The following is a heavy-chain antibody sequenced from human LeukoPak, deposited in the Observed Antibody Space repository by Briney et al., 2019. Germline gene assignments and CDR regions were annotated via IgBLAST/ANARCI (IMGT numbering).Heavy chain of an antibody. CDR1: GGSISSYY. CDR2: IYYSGST. CDR3: ARAGYGASDFDY. D-gene: IGHD4-17*01. Sequence: SETLSLTCTVSGGSISSYYWGWIRQPPGKGLEWIGSIYYSGSTYYNPSLKSRVTISVDTSKNQFSLKLSSVTAADPAVYYCARAGYGASDFDYWGQGTLVTVSS. V-gene: IGHV4-39*07. J-gene: IGHJ4*02.